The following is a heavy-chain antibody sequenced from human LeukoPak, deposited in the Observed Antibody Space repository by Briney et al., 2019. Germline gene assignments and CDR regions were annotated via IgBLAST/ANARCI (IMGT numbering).Heavy chain of an antibody. D-gene: IGHD6-6*01. CDR3: ARGPIAARPGGAFDI. Sequence: ASVKVSCKASGYTFTGYYMHWVRQAPGQGLEWMGWINPNSGGTNYAQKFQGRVTMTRDTSISTAYMELSRLRSDDTAVYYCARGPIAARPGGAFDIWGQGTMGTVSS. V-gene: IGHV1-2*02. CDR2: INPNSGGT. CDR1: GYTFTGYY. J-gene: IGHJ3*02.